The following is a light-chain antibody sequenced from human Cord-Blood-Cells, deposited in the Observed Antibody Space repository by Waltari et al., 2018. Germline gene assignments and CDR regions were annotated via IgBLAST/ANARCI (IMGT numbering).Light chain of an antibody. V-gene: IGKV1-33*01. Sequence: DIQMTQSPSSLSASVGDRVTITCQASQDISNYLNWYQQKPGKAPKLLIYDASNLETGVPSRFSVSGSGTDFTFTISSLQPEDIATYYCQQYDNLLPFTFGGGTKMEIK. CDR2: DAS. CDR3: QQYDNLLPFT. J-gene: IGKJ4*01. CDR1: QDISNY.